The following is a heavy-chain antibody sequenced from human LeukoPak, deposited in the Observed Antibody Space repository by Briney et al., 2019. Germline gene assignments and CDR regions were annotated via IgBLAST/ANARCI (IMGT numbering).Heavy chain of an antibody. CDR1: GFTFSSYA. CDR2: ISGSGGST. V-gene: IGHV3-23*01. D-gene: IGHD3-22*01. Sequence: GGSLRLSCAASGFTFSSYAMRWVRQAPGKGLEWVSAISGSGGSTYYADSVKGRFTISRDNSKNTLYLQMNSLRAEDTAVYYCAKDRATMIVVVITTPFDYWGQGTLVTVSS. J-gene: IGHJ4*02. CDR3: AKDRATMIVVVITTPFDY.